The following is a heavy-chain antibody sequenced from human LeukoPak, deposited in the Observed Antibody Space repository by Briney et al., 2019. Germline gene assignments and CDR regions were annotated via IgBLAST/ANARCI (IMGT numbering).Heavy chain of an antibody. Sequence: GGSLRLSCAASGFIFRNHAMNWVRQAPGQGLEWASGVSASGGSTFNTDSVKGRFSIPRDNSKNTLYLEMNSLRPEDTALYYCAKSLGNQGVIDYWGQGTLVTVSS. D-gene: IGHD3-10*01. V-gene: IGHV3-23*01. CDR2: VSASGGST. CDR1: GFIFRNHA. CDR3: AKSLGNQGVIDY. J-gene: IGHJ4*02.